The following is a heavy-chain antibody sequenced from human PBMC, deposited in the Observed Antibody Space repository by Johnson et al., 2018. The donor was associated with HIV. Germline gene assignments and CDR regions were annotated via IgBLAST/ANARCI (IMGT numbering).Heavy chain of an antibody. CDR3: AKKGRAAAEGGVGAFDI. J-gene: IGHJ3*02. V-gene: IGHV3-33*06. CDR1: GFTFSSYG. Sequence: QVQLVESGGGVVQPGRSLRLSCAASGFTFSSYGMHWVRQAPGKGLEWVAVIWYDGSNKYYADSVKGRFTISSDNSKNTLYLQMNSLRAEDTAVYYCAKKGRAAAEGGVGAFDIWGQGTLVTVSS. D-gene: IGHD6-13*01. CDR2: IWYDGSNK.